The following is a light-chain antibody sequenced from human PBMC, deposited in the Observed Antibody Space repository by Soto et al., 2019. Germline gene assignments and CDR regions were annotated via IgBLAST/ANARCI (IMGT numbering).Light chain of an antibody. J-gene: IGLJ1*01. Sequence: QLVLTQSPSASASLGASVKFICTLSSGQSSYAIAWHQQQPEKGPRYLMKINSDGSHSKGDGIPDRFSGSSSGAERYLTISSLQSEDEADYYCQTWGTGIRVFGTGTKLTVL. CDR1: SGQSSYA. V-gene: IGLV4-69*01. CDR3: QTWGTGIRV. CDR2: INSDGSH.